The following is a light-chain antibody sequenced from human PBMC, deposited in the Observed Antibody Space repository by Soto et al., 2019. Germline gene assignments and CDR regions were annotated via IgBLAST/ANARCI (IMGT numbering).Light chain of an antibody. CDR2: HVS. CDR3: QQYNNWPPWT. J-gene: IGKJ1*01. Sequence: EIVLTQSPDTLSVSPGHSSNRYCRASQSVGPNLVWYQQRFGQSPRLLIYHVSTRATGIPARFSGSGSGTEFTLTISSLHSEDFAVYFCQQYNNWPPWTFGQGTNVDIK. V-gene: IGKV3-15*01. CDR1: QSVGPN.